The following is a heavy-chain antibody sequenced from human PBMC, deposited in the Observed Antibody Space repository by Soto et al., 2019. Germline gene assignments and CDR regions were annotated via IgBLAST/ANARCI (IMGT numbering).Heavy chain of an antibody. CDR3: ARSPDMVNFDY. J-gene: IGHJ4*02. Sequence: SVKVSCKASGGTFSSYAISWVRQAPGQGLEWMGGIIPIFGTANYAQKFQGRVTITADESTSTAYMELSSLRSENTAVYYGARSPDMVNFDYWGQGTLVTVSS. V-gene: IGHV1-69*13. D-gene: IGHD5-18*01. CDR1: GGTFSSYA. CDR2: IIPIFGTA.